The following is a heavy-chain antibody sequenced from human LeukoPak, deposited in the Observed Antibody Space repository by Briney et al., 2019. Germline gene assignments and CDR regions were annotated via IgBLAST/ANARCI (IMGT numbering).Heavy chain of an antibody. CDR2: ISSSSTTI. CDR1: GFTFSSYS. CDR3: ARDHHRRLYDSQARDTFDF. J-gene: IGHJ3*01. D-gene: IGHD3-22*01. V-gene: IGHV3-48*01. Sequence: PGGSLRLPCAASGFTFSSYSMNWVRQAPGKGLEWVSYISSSSTTIYYADSVKGRFTISRDNAKNSLYLQMNSLRAEDTAVYYCARDHHRRLYDSQARDTFDFWGQGTMVTVSS.